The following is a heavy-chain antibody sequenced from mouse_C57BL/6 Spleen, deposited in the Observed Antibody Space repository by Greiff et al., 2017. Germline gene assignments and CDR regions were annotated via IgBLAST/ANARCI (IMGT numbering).Heavy chain of an antibody. D-gene: IGHD2-5*01. CDR2: INPSSGYT. V-gene: IGHV1-7*01. J-gene: IGHJ4*01. Sequence: VQLQQSGAELAKPGASVKLSCKASGYTFTSYWMHWVKQRPGQGLEWIGYINPSSGYTKYNQKFKDKATLTADKSSSTAYMQLSSLTYEDSAVYYCAIIYYSNLGAMDYWGQGTSVTVSP. CDR1: GYTFTSYW. CDR3: AIIYYSNLGAMDY.